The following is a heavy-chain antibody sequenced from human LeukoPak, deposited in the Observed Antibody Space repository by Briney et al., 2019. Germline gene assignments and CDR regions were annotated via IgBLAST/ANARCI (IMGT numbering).Heavy chain of an antibody. CDR1: GGSISSYY. J-gene: IGHJ6*02. V-gene: IGHV4-59*01. CDR3: ARDSSYYYYGMDV. Sequence: SETLSLTCTVSGGSISSYYWRWIRQPPGKGLEWIGYIYYSGSTNYNPSLKSRVTISVDTSKNQFSLKLSSVTAADTAVYYCARDSSYYYYGMDVWGQGTTVTVSS. CDR2: IYYSGST.